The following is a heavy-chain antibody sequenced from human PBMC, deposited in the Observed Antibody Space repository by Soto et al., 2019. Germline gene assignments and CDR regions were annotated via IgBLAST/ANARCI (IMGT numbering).Heavy chain of an antibody. CDR1: GFTFTSSA. V-gene: IGHV1-58*01. D-gene: IGHD6-13*01. CDR2: IVVGSGNT. Sequence: SVKVSCKASGFTFTSSAVQWVRQARGQRLEWIGWIVVGSGNTNYAQKFQERVTMTRDMSTSTAYMELSSLRSEDTAVYYCAAGPKYSSSWPVDYWGQGTLITVSS. J-gene: IGHJ4*02. CDR3: AAGPKYSSSWPVDY.